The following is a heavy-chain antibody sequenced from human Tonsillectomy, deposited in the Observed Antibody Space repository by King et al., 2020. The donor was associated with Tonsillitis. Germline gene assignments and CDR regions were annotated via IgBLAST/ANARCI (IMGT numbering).Heavy chain of an antibody. Sequence: VQLVESGGGLVQPGGSLRLSCAASGFTFSSYWMSWVRPAPGKGLEWVANIKQDGSEKYYVDSVKGRFTISRDNAKNSLYLQMNSLRAEDTAVYYCASGYYDFWSGYYPFYWGQGTLVTVSS. J-gene: IGHJ4*02. V-gene: IGHV3-7*01. D-gene: IGHD3-3*01. CDR2: IKQDGSEK. CDR1: GFTFSSYW. CDR3: ASGYYDFWSGYYPFY.